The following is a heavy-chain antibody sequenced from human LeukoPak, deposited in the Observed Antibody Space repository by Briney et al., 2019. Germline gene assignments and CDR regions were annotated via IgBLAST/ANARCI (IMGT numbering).Heavy chain of an antibody. Sequence: SSETLSLTCAVYGGSFSGYYWSWIRQPPGKGLEWIGEINHSGSTNYNPSLKSRVTISVDTSKNQFSLKLSPVTAADTAVYYCARVLYSSSPFDYWGQGTLVTVSS. CDR2: INHSGST. D-gene: IGHD6-6*01. CDR1: GGSFSGYY. V-gene: IGHV4-34*01. J-gene: IGHJ4*02. CDR3: ARVLYSSSPFDY.